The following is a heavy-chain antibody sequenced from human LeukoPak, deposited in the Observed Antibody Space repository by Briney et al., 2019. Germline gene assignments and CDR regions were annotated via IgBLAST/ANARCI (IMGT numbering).Heavy chain of an antibody. D-gene: IGHD1-26*01. V-gene: IGHV1-8*01. CDR1: GYTFTSYD. CDR2: MNPNSGHT. Sequence: ASAKVSCKASGYTFTSYDIIWVRPASEQGLEWMGWMNPNSGHTGYAQKFQGRVTMTRTTSISTAYMELTSLTSEDSAVYYCARSIVGVRKRNDYWGQGTLVTVSS. CDR3: ARSIVGVRKRNDY. J-gene: IGHJ4*02.